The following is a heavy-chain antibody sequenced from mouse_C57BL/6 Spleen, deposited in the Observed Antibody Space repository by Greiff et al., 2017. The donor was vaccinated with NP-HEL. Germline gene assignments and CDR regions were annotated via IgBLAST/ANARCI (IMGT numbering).Heavy chain of an antibody. CDR3: ARDEDYDAGFAY. V-gene: IGHV1-69*01. J-gene: IGHJ3*01. D-gene: IGHD2-4*01. CDR2: IDPSDSYT. Sequence: QVQLQQPGAELVMPGASVKLSCTASGYTFTSYWMHWVTQRPGQGLEWIGEIDPSDSYTNYNQKFKGKSTLTVNKSSSTAYMQLSSLTSEDSAVYYCARDEDYDAGFAYWGQGTLVTVSA. CDR1: GYTFTSYW.